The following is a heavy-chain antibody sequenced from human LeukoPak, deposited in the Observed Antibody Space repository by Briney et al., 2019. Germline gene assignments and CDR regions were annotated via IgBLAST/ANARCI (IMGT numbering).Heavy chain of an antibody. J-gene: IGHJ1*01. CDR3: ARVEGGTGYFQH. CDR2: TYYSGST. D-gene: IGHD1-26*01. V-gene: IGHV4-39*01. CDR1: GGSISSSSYY. Sequence: SETLSLTCTVSGGSISSSSYYWGWIRQPPGKGLEWIGSTYYSGSTYYNPSLKTRATISVDTSKNQFSLRLSSVTAADTAVYYCARVEGGTGYFQHWGQGTVVTVSS.